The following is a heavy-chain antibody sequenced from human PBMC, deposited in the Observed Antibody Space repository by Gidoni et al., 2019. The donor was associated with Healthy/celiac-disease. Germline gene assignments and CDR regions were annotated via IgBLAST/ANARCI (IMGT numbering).Heavy chain of an antibody. CDR1: GSTFTRYY. CDR2: IHPNSGGT. J-gene: IGHJ6*02. D-gene: IGHD3-22*01. V-gene: IGHV1-2*06. CDR3: AREDYYDMDYYYYGMDV. Sequence: QVQLVPSGAEVTKPGASVKVSCQAAGSTFTRYYMHWVRQAPGQGLEWMGRIHPNSGGTNYAQKFQGRVTMTRDTSISTAYMELSRLRSDDTAVYYCAREDYYDMDYYYYGMDVWGQGTTVTVSS.